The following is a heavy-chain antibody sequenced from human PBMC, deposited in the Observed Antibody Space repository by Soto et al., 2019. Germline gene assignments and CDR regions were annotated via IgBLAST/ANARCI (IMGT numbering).Heavy chain of an antibody. CDR2: INAGNGNT. V-gene: IGHV1-3*01. CDR3: AREAIVLVPADNYYYYYGMDV. D-gene: IGHD2-2*01. J-gene: IGHJ6*02. Sequence: ASVKVSCKASGYTFTTYAMHWVRQAPGQRLEWMGWINAGNGNTKYSQKFQGRVTITRDTSASTAYMELSSLRSEDTAVYYCAREAIVLVPADNYYYYYGMDVWGQGTKVTVSS. CDR1: GYTFTTYA.